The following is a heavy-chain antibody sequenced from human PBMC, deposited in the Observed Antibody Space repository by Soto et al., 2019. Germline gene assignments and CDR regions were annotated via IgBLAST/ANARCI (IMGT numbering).Heavy chain of an antibody. J-gene: IGHJ4*02. Sequence: QLQLQESGPGLVKPSETLSLTCTVSGDSIRNNNYYWDWIRQPPGKGLEWIGTIYYSGTTYYNPSLKSRLTMSVDTSKNHFSLRLSSATAADTAVYYCVRRRSYGGTYDHWGQGTLVTVSS. CDR2: IYYSGTT. V-gene: IGHV4-39*02. D-gene: IGHD1-26*01. CDR3: VRRRSYGGTYDH. CDR1: GDSIRNNNYY.